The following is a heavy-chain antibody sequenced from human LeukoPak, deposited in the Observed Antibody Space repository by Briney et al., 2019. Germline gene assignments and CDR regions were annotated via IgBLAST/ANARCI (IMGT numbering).Heavy chain of an antibody. D-gene: IGHD3-22*01. Sequence: ASVKVSCKASGYTFTSYYMHWVRQAPGQGLEWMGIINPSGGSTSYAQKFQGRVTMTGDTSTSTVYMELSSLRSEDTAVYYCARDRVGDYDSSGYYYSDAFDIWGQGTMVTVSS. CDR2: INPSGGST. V-gene: IGHV1-46*01. J-gene: IGHJ3*02. CDR1: GYTFTSYY. CDR3: ARDRVGDYDSSGYYYSDAFDI.